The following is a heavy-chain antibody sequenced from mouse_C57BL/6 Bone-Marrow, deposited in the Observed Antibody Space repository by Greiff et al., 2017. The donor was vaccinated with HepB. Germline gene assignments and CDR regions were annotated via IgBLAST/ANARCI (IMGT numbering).Heavy chain of an antibody. V-gene: IGHV5-4*01. CDR1: GFTFSSYA. CDR2: ISDGGSYT. D-gene: IGHD2-4*01. CDR3: ARDLDYQYYAMDY. J-gene: IGHJ4*01. Sequence: EVQVVESGGGLVKPGGSLKLSCAASGFTFSSYAMSWVRQTPEKRLEWVATISDGGSYTYYPDNVKGRFTISRDNAKNNLYLQMSHLKSEDTAMYYCARDLDYQYYAMDYWGQGTSVTVSS.